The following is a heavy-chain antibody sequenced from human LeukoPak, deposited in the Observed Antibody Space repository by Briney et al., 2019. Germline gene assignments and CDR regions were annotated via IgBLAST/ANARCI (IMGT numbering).Heavy chain of an antibody. CDR3: ARVGLDYGDYLRYYYGMDV. CDR2: INPNSGGT. D-gene: IGHD4-17*01. CDR1: GYTFTGYY. J-gene: IGHJ6*02. V-gene: IGHV1-2*06. Sequence: ASVNVSCKASGYTFTGYYMHWVRQAPGQGLEWMGRINPNSGGTNYAQKFQGRVTMTRDTSISTAYMELSRLRSDDTAVYYCARVGLDYGDYLRYYYGMDVWGQGTTVTVSS.